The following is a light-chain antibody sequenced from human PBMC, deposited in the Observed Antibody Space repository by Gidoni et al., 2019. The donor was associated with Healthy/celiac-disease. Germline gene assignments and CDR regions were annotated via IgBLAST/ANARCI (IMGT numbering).Light chain of an antibody. J-gene: IGKJ3*01. V-gene: IGKV4-1*01. CDR3: QQYYSTLFT. CDR2: WAS. CDR1: QSVLYSSNNKNY. Sequence: DVVMTQTPASPAVSLGERATNNCKSSQSVLYSSNNKNYLAWYQQKPGQPPKLLIYWASTRESGVPDRFSGSGSGTDFTLTISSLQAEDVAVYYCQQYYSTLFTFGPGTKVDIK.